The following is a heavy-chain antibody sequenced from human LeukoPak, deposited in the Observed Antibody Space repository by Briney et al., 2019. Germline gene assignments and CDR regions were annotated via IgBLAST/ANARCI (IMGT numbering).Heavy chain of an antibody. CDR2: IYYSGST. Sequence: PSETLSLTCTVSGGSISSYYWSWIRQPPGKGLEWIGDIYYSGSTNYNPSLKSRVTISVDTSKNQFSLKLSSVTAADTAVYYCARLGSGWYHAPDYWGQGTLVTVSS. D-gene: IGHD6-19*01. V-gene: IGHV4-59*08. CDR1: GGSISSYY. J-gene: IGHJ4*02. CDR3: ARLGSGWYHAPDY.